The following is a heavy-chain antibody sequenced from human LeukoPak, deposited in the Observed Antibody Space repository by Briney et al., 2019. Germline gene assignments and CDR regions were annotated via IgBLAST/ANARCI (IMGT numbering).Heavy chain of an antibody. J-gene: IGHJ5*02. CDR3: ARARYDSSGYYSGSVWFDP. CDR1: GYTFTSYG. Sequence: VASVKVSCKASGYTFTSYGISWVRQAPGQGLEGMRWISAYNGKTNYAQKLQGRVTITTDTSTSTAYMELSSLRSEDTAVYYCARARYDSSGYYSGSVWFDPWGQGTLVTVSS. D-gene: IGHD3-22*01. V-gene: IGHV1-18*01. CDR2: ISAYNGKT.